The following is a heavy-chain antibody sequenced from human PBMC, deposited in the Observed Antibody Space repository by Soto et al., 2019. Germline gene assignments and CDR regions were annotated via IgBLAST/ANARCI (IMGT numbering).Heavy chain of an antibody. D-gene: IGHD3-22*01. Sequence: SETLSLTCTVSGGSISSYYWSWIRQPPGKGLEWIGYIYYSGSTNYNPSLKSRVTISVDTSKNQFSLKLSSVTAADTAVYYCARDDSSGYSLDCWGQGTLVTVSS. J-gene: IGHJ4*02. CDR3: ARDDSSGYSLDC. CDR2: IYYSGST. V-gene: IGHV4-59*01. CDR1: GGSISSYY.